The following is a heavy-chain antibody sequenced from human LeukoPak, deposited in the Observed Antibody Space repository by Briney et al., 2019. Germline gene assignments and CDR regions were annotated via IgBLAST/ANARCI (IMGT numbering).Heavy chain of an antibody. Sequence: ASVKVSCKASGYTFTSYDFTWVRQAPGQGLEWMGWISGSYGNPNYEQKLQGRVTMTTDTSTSTVYMELSSLTSDDTAVYYCARTYCAEDCSIRYFDYWGQGTLVTVSS. J-gene: IGHJ4*02. CDR1: GYTFTSYD. V-gene: IGHV1-18*01. D-gene: IGHD2-21*02. CDR3: ARTYCAEDCSIRYFDY. CDR2: ISGSYGNP.